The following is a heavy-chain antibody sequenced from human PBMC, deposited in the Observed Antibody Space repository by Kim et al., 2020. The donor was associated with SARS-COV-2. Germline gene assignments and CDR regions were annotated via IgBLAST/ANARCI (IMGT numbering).Heavy chain of an antibody. Sequence: GGSLRLSCAASGFTFSSYAMHWVRQAPGKGLEWVAVISYDGSNKYYADSVKGRFTISRDNSKNTLYLQMNSLRAEDTAVYYCARAPQGVTTFGYGMDVWG. CDR2: ISYDGSNK. CDR1: GFTFSSYA. CDR3: ARAPQGVTTFGYGMDV. V-gene: IGHV3-30*04. D-gene: IGHD4-17*01. J-gene: IGHJ6*01.